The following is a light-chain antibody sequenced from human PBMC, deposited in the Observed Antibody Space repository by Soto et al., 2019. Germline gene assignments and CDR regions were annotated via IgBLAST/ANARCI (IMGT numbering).Light chain of an antibody. CDR2: DAS. J-gene: IGKJ5*01. V-gene: IGKV3-11*01. CDR3: QQRSNWPPIT. CDR1: QSVSYY. Sequence: EIVLTQSPATLSLSPGERATLSCRATQSVSYYLAWYQQKPGQAPRLLVYDASSMATGIPARFSGSGSRTDFTLTISTLEPEDFAVYHCQQRSNWPPITVGQETRLEIK.